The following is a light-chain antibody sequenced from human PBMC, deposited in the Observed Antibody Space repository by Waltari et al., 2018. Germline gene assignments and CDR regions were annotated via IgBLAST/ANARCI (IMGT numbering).Light chain of an antibody. V-gene: IGLV3-19*01. J-gene: IGLJ3*02. Sequence: SSELTQDPAVSVALGQTARFTCPGDSLRTSYASWYQVKPGQAPVLVIYGKDKRPSGTPDRISGHSSGTTSSLTITGAQAEDEADYYCSSRMLFAGGTKVTVL. CDR2: GKD. CDR1: SLRTSY. CDR3: SSRML.